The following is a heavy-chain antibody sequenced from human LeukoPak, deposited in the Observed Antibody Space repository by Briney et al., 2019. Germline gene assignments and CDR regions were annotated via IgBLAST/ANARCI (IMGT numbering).Heavy chain of an antibody. D-gene: IGHD3-9*01. J-gene: IGHJ6*03. Sequence: EGSLRLSCAASGLTFSSAWMSWVRLAPGKGLEWVGRIKSNIDGGTTHYAAPVKGRFTISRDDSKATLYLQMNSLKTEDTAMYYCTYLRPNSYYYYYMDVWGKGTKVTVSS. CDR3: TYLRPNSYYYYYMDV. CDR1: GLTFSSAW. V-gene: IGHV3-15*01. CDR2: IKSNIDGGTT.